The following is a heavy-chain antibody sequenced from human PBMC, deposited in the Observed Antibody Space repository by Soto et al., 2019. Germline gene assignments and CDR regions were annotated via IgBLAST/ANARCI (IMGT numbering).Heavy chain of an antibody. D-gene: IGHD4-17*01. Sequence: SETLSLTCAVYGGSFSGYYWSWIRQPPGKGLEWIGYIYYSGSTNYNPSLKSRVTISVDTSKNQFSLKLSSVTAADTAVYYCARYVDYGDYGFDIWGQGTMVTVSS. V-gene: IGHV4-59*01. CDR3: ARYVDYGDYGFDI. CDR1: GGSFSGYY. CDR2: IYYSGST. J-gene: IGHJ3*02.